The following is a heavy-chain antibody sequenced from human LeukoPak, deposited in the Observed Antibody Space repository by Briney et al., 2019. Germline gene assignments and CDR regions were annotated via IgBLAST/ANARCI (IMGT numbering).Heavy chain of an antibody. V-gene: IGHV1-2*02. CDR1: GYTFTGYY. CDR3: ARLTGGVGATSRHYYYCYMDV. J-gene: IGHJ6*03. CDR2: INPNSGAT. Sequence: AASVKVSCKASGYTFTGYYMHWVRQAPGQGLEWMGWINPNSGATNYAQKFQGRVTMTRDTSISTAYMQLSRLRSDDTAVYYSARLTGGVGATSRHYYYCYMDVWGKGTTVTVSS. D-gene: IGHD1-26*01.